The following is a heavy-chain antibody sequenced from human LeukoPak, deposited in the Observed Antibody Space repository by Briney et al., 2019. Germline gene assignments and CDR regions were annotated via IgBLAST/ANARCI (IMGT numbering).Heavy chain of an antibody. Sequence: PSETLSLTCTVSGGSISSYYWSWIRQPPGKGLEWIGYIYYSGSTNYNPSLKSRVTISVDTSKNQFSLKLSSVTAADTAVYYCARALSNGGLPFDYWGQGTLVTVSS. CDR3: ARALSNGGLPFDY. J-gene: IGHJ4*02. CDR2: IYYSGST. V-gene: IGHV4-59*01. D-gene: IGHD2-8*01. CDR1: GGSISSYY.